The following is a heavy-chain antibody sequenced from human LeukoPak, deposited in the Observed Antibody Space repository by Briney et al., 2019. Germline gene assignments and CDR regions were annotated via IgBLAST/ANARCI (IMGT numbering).Heavy chain of an antibody. D-gene: IGHD1-1*01. CDR2: IYSGGST. J-gene: IGHJ4*02. Sequence: GGSLRLSCAASRFTVSSNYMSWVRQAPGKGLEWVSVIYSGGSTYYADSVKGRFTISRDNSKNTLYLQMNSLRAEDTAVYYCARSGRTYYFDYWGQGTLVTVSS. CDR3: ARSGRTYYFDY. V-gene: IGHV3-53*01. CDR1: RFTVSSNY.